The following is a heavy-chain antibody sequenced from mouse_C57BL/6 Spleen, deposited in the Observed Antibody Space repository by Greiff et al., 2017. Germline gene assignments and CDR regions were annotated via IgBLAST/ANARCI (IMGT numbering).Heavy chain of an antibody. CDR1: GYTFTSYW. J-gene: IGHJ2*01. CDR2: IHPNSGST. CDR3: ARWDLFGYDESYFDY. Sequence: VKLQQPGAELVKPGASVKLSCKASGYTFTSYWMHWVKQRPGQGLEWIGMIHPNSGSTNYNEKFKSKATLTVDKSSSTTYMQLSSLTSEDSAVYYCARWDLFGYDESYFDYWGQGTTLTVSS. D-gene: IGHD2-2*01. V-gene: IGHV1-64*01.